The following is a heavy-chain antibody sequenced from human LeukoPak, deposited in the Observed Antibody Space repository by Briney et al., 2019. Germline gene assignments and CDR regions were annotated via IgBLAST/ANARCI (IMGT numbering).Heavy chain of an antibody. V-gene: IGHV3-48*03. J-gene: IGHJ4*02. D-gene: IGHD6-6*01. CDR2: ISSTAITI. Sequence: PGGSLRLSCAASGFSFSSYEMNWVRQAPGKGLEWASYISSTAITIYYAGSVKGRFTISRDNAKNSLYLQMNSLRAEDTAVYYCARGLYTTSSGRVVFFIWGQGTLVTVSS. CDR3: ARGLYTTSSGRVVFFI. CDR1: GFSFSSYE.